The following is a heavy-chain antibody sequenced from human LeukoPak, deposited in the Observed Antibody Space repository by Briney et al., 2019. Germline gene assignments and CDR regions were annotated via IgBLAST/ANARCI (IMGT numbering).Heavy chain of an antibody. CDR3: ARGRLMYYYDSPGGGAFDI. V-gene: IGHV1-2*02. Sequence: ASVKVSCKASGYTFTGYYMHWVRQAPGQGLEWMGWINPNTGGTNYAQKFQGRVTMTRGTSISTAYMELSRLRSDDTALYYCARGRLMYYYDSPGGGAFDIWGQGTMVTVSS. CDR2: INPNTGGT. J-gene: IGHJ3*02. D-gene: IGHD3-22*01. CDR1: GYTFTGYY.